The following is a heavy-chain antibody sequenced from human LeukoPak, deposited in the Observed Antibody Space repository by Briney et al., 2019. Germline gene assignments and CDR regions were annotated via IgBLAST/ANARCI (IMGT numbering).Heavy chain of an antibody. CDR2: ISGSGGNT. Sequence: PGGTLRLSCAASGFTFSSYAMSWVRQAPGKGLEWVSVISGSGGNTYYADSVKGRFTISRDNSKNTLYLQMNSLRAEDTAVYYCARERFGELRGYFDYWGQGTLVTVSS. D-gene: IGHD3-10*01. CDR1: GFTFSSYA. J-gene: IGHJ4*02. V-gene: IGHV3-23*01. CDR3: ARERFGELRGYFDY.